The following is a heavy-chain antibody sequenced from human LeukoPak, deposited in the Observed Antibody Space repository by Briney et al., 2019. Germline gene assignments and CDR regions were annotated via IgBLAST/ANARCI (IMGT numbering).Heavy chain of an antibody. V-gene: IGHV4-59*08. Sequence: SETLSLTCTVSGGSISSYYWSWIRQPPGKGLEWIGYIYYSGSTNYNPSLKSRVTISVDTSKNQFSLKLSSVTAADTAVYYCARTNYYYYGMDVWGQGTTVTVSS. J-gene: IGHJ6*02. CDR3: ARTNYYYYGMDV. CDR2: IYYSGST. CDR1: GGSISSYY.